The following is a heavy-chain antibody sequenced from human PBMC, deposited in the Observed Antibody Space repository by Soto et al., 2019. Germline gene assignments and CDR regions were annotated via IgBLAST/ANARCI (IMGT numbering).Heavy chain of an antibody. CDR3: ARDGYYYDSSGYYYVWYFDY. CDR1: GFTFSSYA. J-gene: IGHJ4*02. V-gene: IGHV3-30-3*01. D-gene: IGHD3-22*01. Sequence: GGSLRLSCAASGFTFSSYAMHWVRQAPGKGLEWVAVISYDGSNKYYADSVKGRFTISRDNSKNTLYLQMNSLRAEDTAVYYCARDGYYYDSSGYYYVWYFDYWGQGTLVTVSS. CDR2: ISYDGSNK.